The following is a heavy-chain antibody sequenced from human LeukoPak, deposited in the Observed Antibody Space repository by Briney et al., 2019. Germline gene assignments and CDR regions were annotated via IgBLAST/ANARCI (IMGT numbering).Heavy chain of an antibody. V-gene: IGHV1-2*02. D-gene: IGHD3-10*01. J-gene: IGHJ3*02. Sequence: GASVKVSCKASGYTFTNYYMHWVRQAPGQGLEWMGWINPNSGGTNYAQKFQGRVTMTRDTSITTAYMELSRLRSDDTAVYYCARASWFGELSDAFDIWGQGTMVTVSS. CDR2: INPNSGGT. CDR3: ARASWFGELSDAFDI. CDR1: GYTFTNYY.